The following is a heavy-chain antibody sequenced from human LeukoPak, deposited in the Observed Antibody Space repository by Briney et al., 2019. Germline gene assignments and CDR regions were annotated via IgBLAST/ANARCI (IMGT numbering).Heavy chain of an antibody. J-gene: IGHJ4*02. CDR1: GGSTTNYY. Sequence: SETLSLTCTVSGGSTTNYYWSWLRQPPGKGLEWIGYIYYSGSTNYNPSLKSRVTISVDTSKNQFSLKLSSVTAADTAVYYCARDPADSGANSWAFDYWGQGILVTVSS. V-gene: IGHV4-59*01. CDR3: ARDPADSGANSWAFDY. CDR2: IYYSGST. D-gene: IGHD4-23*01.